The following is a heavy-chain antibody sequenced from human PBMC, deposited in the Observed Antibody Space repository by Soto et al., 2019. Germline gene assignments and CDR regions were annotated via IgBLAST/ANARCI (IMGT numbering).Heavy chain of an antibody. D-gene: IGHD3-3*01. V-gene: IGHV3-30-3*01. Sequence: GGSLRLSCAASGFTFSSYAMHWVRQAPGKGLEWVAVISYDGSNKYYADSVKGRFTISRDNSKNTLYLQMNSLRAEDTAVYYCARASTGYYDFWSGYRGASYGYWGQGTLVTVSS. CDR2: ISYDGSNK. CDR3: ARASTGYYDFWSGYRGASYGY. J-gene: IGHJ4*02. CDR1: GFTFSSYA.